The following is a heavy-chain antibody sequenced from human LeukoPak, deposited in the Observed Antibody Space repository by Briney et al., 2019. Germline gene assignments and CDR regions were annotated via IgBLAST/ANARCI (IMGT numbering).Heavy chain of an antibody. CDR3: ARGNIPNWFDP. V-gene: IGHV1-69*05. CDR1: GGTFISYG. CDR2: IMPIFGTT. D-gene: IGHD1/OR15-1a*01. J-gene: IGHJ5*02. Sequence: SVKVSCKASGGTFISYGISWMRQAPGQGLEWMGGIMPIFGTTNYAQKLQGRVTMTTDTSTSTAYMELRSLRSDDTAVYYCARGNIPNWFDPWGQGTLVTVSS.